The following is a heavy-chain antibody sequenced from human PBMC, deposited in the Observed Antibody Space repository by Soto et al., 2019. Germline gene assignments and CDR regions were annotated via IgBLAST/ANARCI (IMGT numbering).Heavy chain of an antibody. D-gene: IGHD6-13*01. Sequence: PSETLSLTCTVSGGSISSSSYYWGWIRQPPGKGLEWIGSIYYSGSTYYNPSLKSRVTISVDTSKNQFSLKLSSVTAADTAVYYCARKGIAAANYYYYGMDVWGQGTTVTSP. CDR3: ARKGIAAANYYYYGMDV. CDR1: GGSISSSSYY. J-gene: IGHJ6*02. V-gene: IGHV4-39*01. CDR2: IYYSGST.